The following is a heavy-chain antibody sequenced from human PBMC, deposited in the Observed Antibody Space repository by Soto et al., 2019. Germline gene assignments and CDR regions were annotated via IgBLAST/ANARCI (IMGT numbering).Heavy chain of an antibody. Sequence: PGGSLRLSCGASGFTLSDHWMHWVRQRPGKGLVWVSRINSDGSSTSYADSVKGRFTISRDNAKNTLYLQMNSLRAEDTAVYYCVRPLAAGPADAFEIWGQGTMVTVSS. CDR3: VRPLAAGPADAFEI. V-gene: IGHV3-74*01. CDR2: INSDGSST. J-gene: IGHJ3*02. D-gene: IGHD6-25*01. CDR1: GFTLSDHW.